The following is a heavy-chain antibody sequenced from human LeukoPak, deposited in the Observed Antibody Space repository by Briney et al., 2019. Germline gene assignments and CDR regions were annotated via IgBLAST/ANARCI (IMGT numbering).Heavy chain of an antibody. CDR1: GFSFSSNY. CDR2: IYSGGST. CDR3: ARVKDFDY. V-gene: IGHV3-66*01. Sequence: GESLKISCVVSGFSFSSNYISGVRQAPGKGLEWVSVIYSGGSTYYADSVRGRFIISRDNSKNKVYLQMNSLRAEDTAVYYCARVKDFDYWGQGTLVTVSS. J-gene: IGHJ4*02.